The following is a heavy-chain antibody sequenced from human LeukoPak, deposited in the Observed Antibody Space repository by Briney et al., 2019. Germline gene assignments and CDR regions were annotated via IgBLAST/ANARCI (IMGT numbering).Heavy chain of an antibody. CDR3: ARDHEALRIAEALDY. Sequence: ASVKVSCKASGYTFTSYGISWVRQAPGQGLEWMGWISAYNGNTNYAQKLQGRVTMTTDTSTSTAYMELRSLRSDDTAVYYCARDHEALRIAEALDYWGQGTLVTVSS. J-gene: IGHJ4*02. V-gene: IGHV1-18*01. D-gene: IGHD6-13*01. CDR2: ISAYNGNT. CDR1: GYTFTSYG.